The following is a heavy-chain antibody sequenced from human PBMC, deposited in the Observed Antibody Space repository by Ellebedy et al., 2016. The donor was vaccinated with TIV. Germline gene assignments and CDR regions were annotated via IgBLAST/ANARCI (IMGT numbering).Heavy chain of an antibody. V-gene: IGHV1-46*04. J-gene: IGHJ5*02. Sequence: ASVKVSCKASGYTFSNYFMHWVRQAPGQGLEGMGIINPSGGSTTYAQKLQGRVTMTRDTSASTAYMELSSLRSEDTAVYYCARIRPAAGTIELRSWFDPWGQGTLVTVSS. CDR1: GYTFSNYF. D-gene: IGHD6-13*01. CDR3: ARIRPAAGTIELRSWFDP. CDR2: INPSGGST.